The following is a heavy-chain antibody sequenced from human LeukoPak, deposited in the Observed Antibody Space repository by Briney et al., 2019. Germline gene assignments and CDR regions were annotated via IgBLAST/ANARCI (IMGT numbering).Heavy chain of an antibody. J-gene: IGHJ3*02. CDR3: ARLHSAIYYGDAFDI. CDR2: ISSSGSTI. D-gene: IGHD1-26*01. CDR1: GFTFSDYY. Sequence: GGSLRLSCAASGFTFSDYYMSWICQAPGKGLEWVSYISSSGSTIYYADSVKGRFTISRDNAKNSLYLQMNSLRAEDTAAYYCARLHSAIYYGDAFDIWGQGTMVTVSS. V-gene: IGHV3-11*01.